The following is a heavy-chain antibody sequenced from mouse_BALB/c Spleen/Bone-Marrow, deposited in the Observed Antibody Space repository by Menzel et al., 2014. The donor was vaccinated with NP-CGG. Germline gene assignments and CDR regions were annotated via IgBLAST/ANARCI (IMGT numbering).Heavy chain of an antibody. J-gene: IGHJ3*01. CDR1: GFTFRNYG. CDR2: FNSNGANT. Sequence: DVMLVESGGGLVQPGGSLKVSCAASGFTFRNYGMSWVRQTPDKRLELVASFNSNGANTFYADSVKGRFSISRDNAKNTLYLQMSSLKSEDTAMYYCARDLAYWGQGTLVTVSA. CDR3: ARDLAY. V-gene: IGHV5-6-3*01.